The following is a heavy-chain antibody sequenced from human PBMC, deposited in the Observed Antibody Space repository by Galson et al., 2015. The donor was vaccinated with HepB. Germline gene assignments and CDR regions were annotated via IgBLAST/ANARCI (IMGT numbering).Heavy chain of an antibody. J-gene: IGHJ6*02. CDR2: INPNSGGT. V-gene: IGHV1-2*02. CDR3: ARDRGRVVVVPAAMDYYYYYYGMDV. D-gene: IGHD2-2*01. CDR1: GYTFTGYY. Sequence: SVKVSCKASGYTFTGYYMHWVRQAPGQGLEWMGWINPNSGGTNYAQKFQGRVTMTRDTSISTAYMELSRLRSDDTAVYYCARDRGRVVVVPAAMDYYYYYYGMDVWGQGTTVTVSS.